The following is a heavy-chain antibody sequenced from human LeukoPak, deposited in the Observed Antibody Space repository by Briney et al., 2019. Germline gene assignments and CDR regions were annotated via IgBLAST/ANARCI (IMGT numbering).Heavy chain of an antibody. V-gene: IGHV5-51*01. CDR1: GYSFTTYW. D-gene: IGHD2-15*01. J-gene: IGHJ4*02. CDR2: IYPGDSDT. CDR3: ARARYCSGGSCYAEY. Sequence: GESLKISCKGSGYSFTTYWIGWVRQMPGKGLEWMGIIYPGDSDTRYSPSFQGQVTISADTSISTAYLQWSSLKASDTDMYYCARARYCSGGSCYAEYWGQGTLVTVSS.